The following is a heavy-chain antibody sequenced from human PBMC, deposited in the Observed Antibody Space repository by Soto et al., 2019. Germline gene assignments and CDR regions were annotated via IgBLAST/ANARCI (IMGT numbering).Heavy chain of an antibody. CDR1: GGYINNYY. Sequence: QVQLQESPPGLVKPSETLSLTCSVSGGYINNYYWSCIRQPPGKGLEWVGYIYYSGSTNYNPSLRXRXTXXVDTSKNQFSLKLRSVTGADTAEYCCTRVAAAGTYWGQGALVTVSP. V-gene: IGHV4-59*01. D-gene: IGHD6-13*01. CDR2: IYYSGST. J-gene: IGHJ4*02. CDR3: TRVAAAGTY.